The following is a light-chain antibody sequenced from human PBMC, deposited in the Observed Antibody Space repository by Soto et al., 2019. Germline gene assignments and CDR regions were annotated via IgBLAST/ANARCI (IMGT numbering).Light chain of an antibody. V-gene: IGLV2-14*01. CDR1: MRDVGAYTL. CDR3: SSYTAKSSLI. CDR2: EVR. J-gene: IGLJ2*01. Sequence: QSALTQPASVSGSPGQSITISCAGTMRDVGAYTLVSWYQQHPGRAPQLIIYEVRNLPSGISFRFSGSKSGNTASLTISGLQAEDEADYYCSSYTAKSSLIFGGGTKLTVL.